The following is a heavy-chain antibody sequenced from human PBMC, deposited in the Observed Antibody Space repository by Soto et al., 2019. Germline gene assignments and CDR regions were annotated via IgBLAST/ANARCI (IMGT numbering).Heavy chain of an antibody. Sequence: SETRSLTCTVSGGSISRGGYYWTWLRQHPGKGLDGIGYIYYSGSTYYNPSLKSRVTISVDTAKNQCSLKLSSVTAADTAVYYCARSVSTWAKGTLVTVSS. CDR3: ARSVST. V-gene: IGHV4-31*03. CDR1: GGSISRGGYY. J-gene: IGHJ5*02. CDR2: IYYSGST.